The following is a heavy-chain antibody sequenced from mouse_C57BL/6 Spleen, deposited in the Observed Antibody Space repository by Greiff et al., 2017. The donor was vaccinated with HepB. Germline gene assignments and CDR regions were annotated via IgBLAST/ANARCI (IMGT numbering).Heavy chain of an antibody. CDR1: GYTFTDYY. Sequence: VKLLESGAELVRPGASVKLSCKASGYTFTDYYINWVKQRPGQGLEWIARIYPGSGNTYYNEKFKGKATLTAEKSSSTAYMQLISLTSEDSAVYFCARSLYDYDVAWFAYWGQGTLVTVSA. V-gene: IGHV1-76*01. D-gene: IGHD2-4*01. CDR3: ARSLYDYDVAWFAY. CDR2: IYPGSGNT. J-gene: IGHJ3*01.